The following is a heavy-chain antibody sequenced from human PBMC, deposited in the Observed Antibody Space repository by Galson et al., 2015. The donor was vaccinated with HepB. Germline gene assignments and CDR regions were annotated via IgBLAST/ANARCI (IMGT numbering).Heavy chain of an antibody. CDR2: ISGRGEST. CDR1: RFIFSSYA. Sequence: LRLSCAASRFIFSSYAMNWVRLAPGKGLEWVSAISGRGESTYYADSVKGRFTISRDNSKNTLSLQMNSLRADDTAVYFCAKGCSSVSCSNFDYWGQGTLVTVSS. D-gene: IGHD2-2*01. CDR3: AKGCSSVSCSNFDY. V-gene: IGHV3-23*01. J-gene: IGHJ4*02.